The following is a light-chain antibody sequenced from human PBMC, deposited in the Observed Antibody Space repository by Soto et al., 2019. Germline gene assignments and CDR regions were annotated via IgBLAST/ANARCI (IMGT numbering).Light chain of an antibody. V-gene: IGKV3-20*01. CDR3: QLFGASPRYT. CDR1: QSVGSTY. Sequence: EILLTQSPDTLSLSPGERATLSCRTSQSVGSTYLAWYQRKPGQAPRLLISEASRRATGISDRFSGSGSGTDFTLTISRLEPEDFAVFYCQLFGASPRYTFGQGTKLEI. CDR2: EAS. J-gene: IGKJ2*01.